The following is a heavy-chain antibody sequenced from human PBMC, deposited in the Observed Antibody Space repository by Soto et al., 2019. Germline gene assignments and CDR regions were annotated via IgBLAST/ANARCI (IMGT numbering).Heavy chain of an antibody. CDR3: AKSSRQYASAIQAFFDP. J-gene: IGHJ5*02. V-gene: IGHV4-31*03. D-gene: IGHD2-2*01. CDR1: GGSVSSNIYY. Sequence: SETLSLTCSVSGGSVSSNIYYWTWIRHHPGKGPDWIGHIYYSGSTYYNPSLKSRVTISLDMSKNQFSLKLTSVSADDTAMYYRAKSSRQYASAIQAFFDPWGLGTLVTVSS. CDR2: IYYSGST.